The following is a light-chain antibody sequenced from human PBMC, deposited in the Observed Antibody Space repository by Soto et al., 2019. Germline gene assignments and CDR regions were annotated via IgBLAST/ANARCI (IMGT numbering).Light chain of an antibody. V-gene: IGLV1-44*01. CDR1: ISNIGRNA. CDR3: AAWDESLNAVL. Sequence: QSVLTQPPSASGTPGQTVTISCSGTISNIGRNAVNWYQQVPGTAPKLLMYKNDQRPSGVPDRFSGSKSGTSASLAVSGLQSEDEADYYCAAWDESLNAVLFGGGTKVTVL. J-gene: IGLJ2*01. CDR2: KND.